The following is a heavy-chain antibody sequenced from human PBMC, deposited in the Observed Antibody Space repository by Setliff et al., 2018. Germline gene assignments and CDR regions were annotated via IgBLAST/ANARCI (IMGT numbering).Heavy chain of an antibody. D-gene: IGHD6-19*01. CDR1: GFILSSYS. V-gene: IGHV3-21*01. CDR3: ARSSLEEQLLFTYYYYYGMDV. Sequence: GGSLRLSCAASGFILSSYSMNWVRQAPGKGLEWVASISSSSSFIYYADSVRGRFTISRDNAKNSLYLQMNSLRAEDTAVYYCARSSLEEQLLFTYYYYYGMDVWGQGTTVTVSS. CDR2: ISSSSSFI. J-gene: IGHJ6*02.